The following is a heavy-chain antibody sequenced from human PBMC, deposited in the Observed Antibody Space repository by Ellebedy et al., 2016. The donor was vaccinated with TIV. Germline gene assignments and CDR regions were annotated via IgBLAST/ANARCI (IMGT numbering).Heavy chain of an antibody. J-gene: IGHJ4*02. V-gene: IGHV4-59*08. Sequence: MPSETLSLTCTVSGGSISSNYWDWNRQPPGKGLEWIGYIYNSVITNYNPSLKSRVTMSVDTSKRQLSLKLRSVTAADTAVYYCARRYSGSSYHYFDYWGQGTLVIVSS. CDR2: IYNSVIT. CDR1: GGSISSNY. CDR3: ARRYSGSSYHYFDY. D-gene: IGHD1-26*01.